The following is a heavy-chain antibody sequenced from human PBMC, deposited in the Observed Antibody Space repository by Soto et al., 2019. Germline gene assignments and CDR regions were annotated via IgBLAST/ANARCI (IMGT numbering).Heavy chain of an antibody. J-gene: IGHJ5*02. CDR1: GFTFSSYG. CDR3: ARVLQDGYCSSTSCYAGGWFDP. D-gene: IGHD2-2*01. V-gene: IGHV3-33*01. Sequence: GGSLRLSCAASGFTFSSYGMHWVRQAPGKGLEWVAVIWYDGSNKYYADSVKGRFTISRDNSKNTLYLQMNSLRAEDTAVYYCARVLQDGYCSSTSCYAGGWFDPWGQGTLVTVSS. CDR2: IWYDGSNK.